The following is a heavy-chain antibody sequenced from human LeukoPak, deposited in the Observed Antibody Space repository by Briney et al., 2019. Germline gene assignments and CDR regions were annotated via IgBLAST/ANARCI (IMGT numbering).Heavy chain of an antibody. CDR3: ARLGGYYGSGSPYPFDY. CDR2: IYPGDSDT. CDR1: GYYFTNYW. Sequence: GESLKISCQGSGYYFTNYWIDWMRQMPGKGLEWMGSIYPGDSDTRYSPSFQGQVTISADKSINTAYLQWNSLKAADTALYYCARLGGYYGSGSPYPFDYWGQGTLVTVSS. D-gene: IGHD3-10*01. J-gene: IGHJ4*02. V-gene: IGHV5-51*01.